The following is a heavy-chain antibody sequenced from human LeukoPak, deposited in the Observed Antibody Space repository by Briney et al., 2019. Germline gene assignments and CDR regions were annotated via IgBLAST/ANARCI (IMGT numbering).Heavy chain of an antibody. D-gene: IGHD2-15*01. CDR1: GYSLTSYW. V-gene: IGHV5-51*01. CDR3: AGQDIVVVATATRAFDI. J-gene: IGHJ3*02. CDR2: IYPGDSDT. Sequence: GESLKISCTGCGYSLTSYWIAWVRQMPGKGLEWMGIIYPGDSDTRYSPSFQGQVTISADKSISTAYLQWNNLKASDTAMYYCAGQDIVVVATATRAFDIWGQGTMVTVSS.